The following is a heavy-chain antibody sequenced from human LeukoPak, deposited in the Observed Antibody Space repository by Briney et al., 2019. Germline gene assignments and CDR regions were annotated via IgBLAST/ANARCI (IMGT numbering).Heavy chain of an antibody. D-gene: IGHD2-8*01. CDR2: ISDDGRHN. CDR1: GFTFSSYA. V-gene: IGHV3-30*04. J-gene: IGHJ4*02. CDR3: ARVYLERLTAGYFDH. Sequence: PGRSLRLSCAASGFTFSSYAMHWVRQAPGKGLEWVAVISDDGRHNYYADSVKGRFTISRDNSKSTLYLQMNSLRDDDSAAYFCARVYLERLTAGYFDHWGQGTQVTVSS.